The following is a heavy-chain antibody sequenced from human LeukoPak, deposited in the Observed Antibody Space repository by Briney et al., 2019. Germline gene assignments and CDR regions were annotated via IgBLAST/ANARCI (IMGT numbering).Heavy chain of an antibody. J-gene: IGHJ4*02. CDR2: IYTSGST. Sequence: SETLSLTCSVSGDSISMNYWSWIRQPAGKGLEWIGRIYTSGSTNYNPSLKSRVTISVDTSKNQFSLKLSSVTAADTAVYYCARGRYYFDYWGQGTLVTVSS. V-gene: IGHV4-4*07. CDR1: GDSISMNY. CDR3: ARGRYYFDY.